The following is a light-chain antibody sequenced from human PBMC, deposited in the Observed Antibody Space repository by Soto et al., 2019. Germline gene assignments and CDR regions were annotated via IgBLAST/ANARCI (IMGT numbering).Light chain of an antibody. Sequence: QSVLTQPPSASGSPGQSVTISCTGTSSDIGSYSFVSWYQQHPGKAPKLIIYEISKRPSGVPDRFSASKSGNTASLTVSGLQAEDEADYYCSSYAGSNTLIFGGGTKLTVL. CDR2: EIS. CDR1: SSDIGSYSF. J-gene: IGLJ2*01. CDR3: SSYAGSNTLI. V-gene: IGLV2-8*01.